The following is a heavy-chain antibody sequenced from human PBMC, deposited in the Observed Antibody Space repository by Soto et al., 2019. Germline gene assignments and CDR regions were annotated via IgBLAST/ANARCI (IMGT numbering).Heavy chain of an antibody. D-gene: IGHD6-13*01. CDR1: GFTFSSYA. CDR2: ISYDGSNK. V-gene: IGHV3-30-3*01. CDR3: ARDQAAGTPDEDGLTDY. Sequence: PGGSLRLSCAASGFTFSSYAMHWVRQAPGKGLEWVAVISYDGSNKYYADSVKGRFTISRDNSKNTLYLQMNSLRAEDTAVYYCARDQAAGTPDEDGLTDYWGQGTLVTVSS. J-gene: IGHJ4*02.